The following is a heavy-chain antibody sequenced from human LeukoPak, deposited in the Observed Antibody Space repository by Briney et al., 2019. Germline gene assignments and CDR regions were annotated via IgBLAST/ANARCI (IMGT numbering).Heavy chain of an antibody. CDR1: GFTFSSYE. J-gene: IGHJ5*02. CDR3: AKDHIVVVPENGHTGFDP. CDR2: ISSSGSTI. D-gene: IGHD2-2*01. Sequence: GGSLRLSCAASGFTFSSYEMNWVRQAPGKGLEWVSYISSSGSTIYYADSVEGRFTISRDNSKNTLYLQMNSLRAEDTAVYYCAKDHIVVVPENGHTGFDPWGQGTLVTVSS. V-gene: IGHV3-48*03.